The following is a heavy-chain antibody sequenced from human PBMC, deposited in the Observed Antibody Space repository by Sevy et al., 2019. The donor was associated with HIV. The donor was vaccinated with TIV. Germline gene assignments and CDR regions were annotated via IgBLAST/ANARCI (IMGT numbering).Heavy chain of an antibody. CDR2: IYYSGST. D-gene: IGHD2-2*01. CDR1: GGSISSGGYY. J-gene: IGHJ4*02. Sequence: SETLSLTCTVSGGSISSGGYYWSWIRQHPGKGLEWIGYIYYSGSTYYNPALKSRVTISVDTAKNQFSLKLSSVTAADTAVYDCARVRLRVVVPAAMDAYFDYWGQGTLVTVSS. CDR3: ARVRLRVVVPAAMDAYFDY. V-gene: IGHV4-31*03.